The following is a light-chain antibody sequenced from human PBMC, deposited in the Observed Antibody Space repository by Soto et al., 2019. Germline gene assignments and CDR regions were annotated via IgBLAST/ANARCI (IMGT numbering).Light chain of an antibody. CDR1: QSISSW. CDR2: DAS. Sequence: IKMTQTPCTLSAYVGDRVTITCRASQSISSWLAWYQQKPGTAPKVLIYDASSLQSGVPSRFSGSGSGTEFTLTISSLQPDDFATYYCQQYETYSRTFGQGTKVDIK. CDR3: QQYETYSRT. V-gene: IGKV1-5*01. J-gene: IGKJ1*01.